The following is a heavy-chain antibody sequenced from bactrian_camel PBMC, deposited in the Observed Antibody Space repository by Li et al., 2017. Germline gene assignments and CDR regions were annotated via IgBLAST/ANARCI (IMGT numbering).Heavy chain of an antibody. J-gene: IGHJ4*01. CDR1: GDIYSSNY. CDR3: STSRTTY. Sequence: HVQLVESGGGSVQAGGSLRLSCAASGDIYSSNYMGWFRQAPGKEREGVAIIGTYDGTTVYADSVKGRFTVSRDNANNLAYLQMTSLKSEDTALYYCSTSRTTYWGRGPRSPSP. V-gene: IGHV3S54*01. CDR2: IGTYDGTT.